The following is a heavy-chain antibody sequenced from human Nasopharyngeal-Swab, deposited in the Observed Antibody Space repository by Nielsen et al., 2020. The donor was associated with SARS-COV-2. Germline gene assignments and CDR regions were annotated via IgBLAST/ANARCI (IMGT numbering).Heavy chain of an antibody. Sequence: KVSCAASGFTFSGSAMHWVRQASGKGLEWVGRIRSKANSYATAYAASVKGRFTISRDDSKNTAYLQMNSLKTEDTAVYYCTRGGIVGPPELGMDVWGQGTTVTVSS. CDR1: GFTFSGSA. V-gene: IGHV3-73*01. J-gene: IGHJ6*02. CDR3: TRGGIVGPPELGMDV. D-gene: IGHD1-26*01. CDR2: IRSKANSYAT.